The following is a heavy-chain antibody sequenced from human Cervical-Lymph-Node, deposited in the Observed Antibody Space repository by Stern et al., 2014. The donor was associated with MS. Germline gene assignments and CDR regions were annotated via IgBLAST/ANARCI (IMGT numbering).Heavy chain of an antibody. D-gene: IGHD3-22*01. V-gene: IGHV2-70*01. CDR2: IDWVDDD. CDR3: ARISHYDSSGSLGYFLDY. Sequence: ESGPALVTPTQTLTLTCTFSGFSLSTSGMSVSWIRQPPGKALEWLALIDWVDDDFYSTSLETRLTISKDTFKNQVVLTMTDVEPVDTATYYCARISHYDSSGSLGYFLDYWGQGILVTVSS. J-gene: IGHJ4*02. CDR1: GFSLSTSGMS.